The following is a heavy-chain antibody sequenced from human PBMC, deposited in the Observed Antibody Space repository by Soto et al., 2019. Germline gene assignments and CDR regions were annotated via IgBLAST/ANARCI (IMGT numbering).Heavy chain of an antibody. V-gene: IGHV4-34*01. CDR1: GGSFSGYY. Sequence: SETLSLTCAVYGGSFSGYYWSWIRQPPGKGLEWIGEINHSGSTNYNPSLKSRVTISVDTSKNQFSLKLSSVTAADTAVYYCATSDIVVVPAATRRPFDYWGQGTLVTVSS. CDR3: ATSDIVVVPAATRRPFDY. CDR2: INHSGST. J-gene: IGHJ4*02. D-gene: IGHD2-2*01.